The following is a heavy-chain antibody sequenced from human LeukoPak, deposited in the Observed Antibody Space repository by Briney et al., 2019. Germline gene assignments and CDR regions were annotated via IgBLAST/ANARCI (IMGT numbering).Heavy chain of an antibody. Sequence: GGSLRLSCAASGFTFSNYNMNWVRQAPGKELEWVSYISSSGNTIYYADSAKGRFTISRDNAKNSLYLQMNSLRAEDTAVYYCARAEWFGVDYWGQGTLVTVSS. V-gene: IGHV3-48*01. D-gene: IGHD3-10*01. CDR1: GFTFSNYN. CDR2: ISSSGNTI. J-gene: IGHJ4*02. CDR3: ARAEWFGVDY.